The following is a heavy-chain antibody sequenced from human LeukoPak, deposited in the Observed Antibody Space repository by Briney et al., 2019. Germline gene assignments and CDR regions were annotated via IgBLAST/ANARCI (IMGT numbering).Heavy chain of an antibody. CDR1: GFTFSSYS. CDR2: ISSSSSYI. J-gene: IGHJ5*02. Sequence: GGSLRLSCAASGFTFSSYSMNWVRQAPGKGLEWVSSISSSSSYIYYADSVKGRFTISRDNAKNSLYLQMNSLRAEDTAVYYCARDSGDFWSGYNTNWFDPWGQGTLVTVSS. V-gene: IGHV3-21*04. D-gene: IGHD3-3*01. CDR3: ARDSGDFWSGYNTNWFDP.